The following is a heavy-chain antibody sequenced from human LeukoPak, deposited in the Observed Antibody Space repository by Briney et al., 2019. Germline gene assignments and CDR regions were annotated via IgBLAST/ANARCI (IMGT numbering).Heavy chain of an antibody. V-gene: IGHV3-74*01. D-gene: IGHD4-11*01. CDR2: INSDGSST. CDR3: TRDPTQYLRYGYFDY. Sequence: PGGSLRLSCAASGFTFSSYWMHWVRQAPGKGLVWVSRINSDGSSTSYADSVKGRFTISRDNAKNSLYLQMSSLRAEDTAVYYCTRDPTQYLRYGYFDYWGQGTLVTVSS. J-gene: IGHJ4*02. CDR1: GFTFSSYW.